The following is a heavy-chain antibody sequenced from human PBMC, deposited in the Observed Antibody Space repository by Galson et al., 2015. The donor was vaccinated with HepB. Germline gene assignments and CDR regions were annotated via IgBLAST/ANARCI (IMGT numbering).Heavy chain of an antibody. CDR3: AKDRSYGLYYFDY. CDR1: GFTFSSYA. D-gene: IGHD5-18*01. J-gene: IGHJ4*02. Sequence: LRLSCAASGFTFSSYAMSWVRQAPGKGLEWVSAISGSGGSTYYADSVKGRFTISRDNSKNTLYLQMNSLRAEDTAVYYCAKDRSYGLYYFDYWGQGTLVTVSS. CDR2: ISGSGGST. V-gene: IGHV3-23*01.